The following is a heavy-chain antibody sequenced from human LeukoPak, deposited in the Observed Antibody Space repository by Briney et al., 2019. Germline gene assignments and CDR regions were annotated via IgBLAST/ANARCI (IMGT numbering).Heavy chain of an antibody. Sequence: GGSLRLSCAASGFTFSSYWMHWVRQAPGKGLVWVSRINSDGSSTSYADSVKGRFTISRDNAKNTLYLQMNSLRAEDTAEYYCARPLTYYYDSSGYYGMDVWGQGTTVTVSS. J-gene: IGHJ6*02. CDR1: GFTFSSYW. CDR3: ARPLTYYYDSSGYYGMDV. CDR2: INSDGSST. D-gene: IGHD3-22*01. V-gene: IGHV3-74*01.